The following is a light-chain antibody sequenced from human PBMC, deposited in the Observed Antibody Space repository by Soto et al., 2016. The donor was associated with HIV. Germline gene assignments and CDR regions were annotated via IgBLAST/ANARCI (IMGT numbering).Light chain of an antibody. Sequence: DIQMTQSPSSLSASVGDRITITCRASQSISSYLNWYQQKPGKAPKLLIYRASSLESGVPSRFSGSGSGTDFTLTISSLQPEDFATYYCQQSYSNILYTFGQGTKLEIK. V-gene: IGKV1-39*01. CDR2: RAS. CDR3: QQSYSNILYT. J-gene: IGKJ2*01. CDR1: QSISSY.